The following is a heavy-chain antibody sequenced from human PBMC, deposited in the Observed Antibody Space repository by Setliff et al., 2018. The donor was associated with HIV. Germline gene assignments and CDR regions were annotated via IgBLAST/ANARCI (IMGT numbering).Heavy chain of an antibody. CDR2: INTNTGNP. CDR3: AMRPPADYYYMDV. CDR1: GYTFTNYA. V-gene: IGHV7-4-1*02. J-gene: IGHJ6*03. Sequence: ASVKVSCKASGYTFTNYAINWVRQAPGRGLEWMGWINTNTGNPTYAQGFTGRFVFSLDTSVNTAYQQISSLKAEDTAVYYCAMRPPADYYYMDVWGKGTTVTVSS.